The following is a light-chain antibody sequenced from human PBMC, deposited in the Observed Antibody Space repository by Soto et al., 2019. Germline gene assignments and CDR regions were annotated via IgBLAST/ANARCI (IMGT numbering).Light chain of an antibody. CDR1: TSNIGAGYD. CDR2: GNS. J-gene: IGLJ1*01. CDR3: QSYDTSLSGAA. V-gene: IGLV1-40*01. Sequence: QSVLAQPPSVSGAPGQRVIISCTGSTSNIGAGYDVHWYQHLPGTAPKLLIYGNSNRPSGVPDRFSASKSATSASLAITGLQAEDEDDYYCQSYDTSLSGAAFGTGTKLTVL.